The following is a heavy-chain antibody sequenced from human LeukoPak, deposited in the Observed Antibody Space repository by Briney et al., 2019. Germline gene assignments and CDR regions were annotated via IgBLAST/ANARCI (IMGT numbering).Heavy chain of an antibody. D-gene: IGHD3-22*01. CDR1: GITYEDYA. V-gene: IGHV3-23*01. J-gene: IGHJ4*02. Sequence: GGSLRLSCVASGITYEDYAFSWVRQAPGKGLEWVSVVSGGGRSTSYADSLKGRFTISRDNSKNTLYLQMNSLRAEDTAVYYCAQLDVLRSDYFESWGQGTLVTVSS. CDR2: VSGGGRST. CDR3: AQLDVLRSDYFES.